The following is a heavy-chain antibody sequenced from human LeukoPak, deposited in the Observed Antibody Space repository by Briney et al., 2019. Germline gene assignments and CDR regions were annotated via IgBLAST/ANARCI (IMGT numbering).Heavy chain of an antibody. CDR3: ASSYYDSSGYSDY. D-gene: IGHD3-22*01. J-gene: IGHJ4*02. CDR2: ITYDGSNK. Sequence: PGGSLRLSCAASGFTFSTYAMHWVRQAPGKGLEWVALITYDGSNKYYADSVKGRFTISRDNAKNSLYLQMNSLRAEDTAVYYCASSYYDSSGYSDYWGQGTLVTVSS. V-gene: IGHV3-30-3*01. CDR1: GFTFSTYA.